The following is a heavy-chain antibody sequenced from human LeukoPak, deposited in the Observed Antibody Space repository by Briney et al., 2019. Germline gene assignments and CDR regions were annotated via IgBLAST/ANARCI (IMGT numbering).Heavy chain of an antibody. V-gene: IGHV4-39*01. Sequence: SSETLSLTCAVYGGSFSGYYWGWIRQPPGKGLEWIGSIYYSGSTYYNPSLKSRVTISVDTSKNQFSLKLSSVTAADTAVYYCARYVSLVVITGNDAFDIWGQGTMVTVSS. D-gene: IGHD3-22*01. CDR3: ARYVSLVVITGNDAFDI. J-gene: IGHJ3*02. CDR1: GGSFSGYY. CDR2: IYYSGST.